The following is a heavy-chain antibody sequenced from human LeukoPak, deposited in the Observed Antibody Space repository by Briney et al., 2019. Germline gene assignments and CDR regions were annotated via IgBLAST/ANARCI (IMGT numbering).Heavy chain of an antibody. V-gene: IGHV4-4*07. CDR2: IYTSGST. J-gene: IGHJ4*02. CDR3: ARGGDYAVTTSNFFRYFDY. D-gene: IGHD4-17*01. Sequence: SETLSLTCTVSGGSFSSYYMSWIRQPAGQGLEWIGRIYTSGSTNYNPSLNSRVTMSVDTSKNQYSLTRSSVTAADTAVYYCARGGDYAVTTSNFFRYFDYWGQGTLVTVSS. CDR1: GGSFSSYY.